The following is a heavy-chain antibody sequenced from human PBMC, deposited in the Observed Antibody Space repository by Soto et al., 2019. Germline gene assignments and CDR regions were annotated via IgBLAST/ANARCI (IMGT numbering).Heavy chain of an antibody. CDR2: MNPNIDNT. J-gene: IGHJ6*02. CDR3: ARARSSAAAGYYYDGMDV. D-gene: IGHD6-13*01. Sequence: ASVKVSCKASGYTFTSYDIIWVRQATGQGLEWMGWMNPNIDNTGYAQKFQGRVTMTRNTSIRTAYMELSSLRSEDTAVYYCARARSSAAAGYYYDGMDVWGQGTTVTVSS. CDR1: GYTFTSYD. V-gene: IGHV1-8*01.